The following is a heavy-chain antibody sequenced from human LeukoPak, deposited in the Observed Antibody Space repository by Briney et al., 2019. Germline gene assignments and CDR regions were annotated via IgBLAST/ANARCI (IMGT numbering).Heavy chain of an antibody. CDR2: ISYDGSNK. D-gene: IGHD3-22*01. Sequence: GGSLRLSCAASGFMFSSYGMHWVLQAPGKGLVCVAAISYDGSNKYYGDSVKGRFTISRDNSKNTLYLEMNNLRPEDTGVYYCVKGITMIAKLPLDYWGQGTLVTVSS. J-gene: IGHJ4*02. CDR1: GFMFSSYG. CDR3: VKGITMIAKLPLDY. V-gene: IGHV3-30*18.